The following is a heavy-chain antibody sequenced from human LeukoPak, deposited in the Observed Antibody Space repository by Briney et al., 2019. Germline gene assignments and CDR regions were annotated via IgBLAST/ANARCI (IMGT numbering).Heavy chain of an antibody. CDR3: ARESSGTPDYYYYMDV. Sequence: ASVKVSCKASGYTFAGYYMHWVRQAPGQGLEWMGWINPNSGGTNYAQKFQGRVPMTRDTSNSTAYMELSRLRSDDTAVYYCARESSGTPDYYYYMDVWGKGTTVTVSS. V-gene: IGHV1-2*02. CDR1: GYTFAGYY. D-gene: IGHD1-26*01. J-gene: IGHJ6*03. CDR2: INPNSGGT.